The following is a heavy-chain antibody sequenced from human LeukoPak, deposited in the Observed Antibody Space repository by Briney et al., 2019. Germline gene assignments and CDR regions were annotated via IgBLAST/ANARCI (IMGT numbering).Heavy chain of an antibody. Sequence: PSETLSLTCTVSGGSISSISYYWGWIRQPPGKGLEWIGSIYYSGSTYYNPSLKSRVTISVDTSKNQFSLKLSSVTAADTAVYYCARHELAGQDHSYWYFDLWGRGTLVTVSS. J-gene: IGHJ2*01. CDR1: GGSISSISYY. CDR3: ARHELAGQDHSYWYFDL. D-gene: IGHD3-3*02. CDR2: IYYSGST. V-gene: IGHV4-39*01.